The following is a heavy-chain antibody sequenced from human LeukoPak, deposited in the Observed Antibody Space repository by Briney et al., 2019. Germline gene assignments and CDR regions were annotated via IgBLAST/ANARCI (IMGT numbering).Heavy chain of an antibody. CDR2: MNPNSGNT. Sequence: ASVKVSCKASGYTFTSYDINWVRQATGQGLEWMGWMNPNSGNTGYAQKFQGRVTITRNTSISTAYMELSSLRSEDTAVYYCAREGVGASLVGEAAFDIWGQGTMVTASS. CDR1: GYTFTSYD. J-gene: IGHJ3*02. V-gene: IGHV1-8*03. CDR3: AREGVGASLVGEAAFDI. D-gene: IGHD1-26*01.